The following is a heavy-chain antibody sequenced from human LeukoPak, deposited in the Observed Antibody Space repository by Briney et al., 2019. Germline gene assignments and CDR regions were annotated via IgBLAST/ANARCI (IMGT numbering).Heavy chain of an antibody. CDR1: GYSFTNYW. J-gene: IGHJ4*02. V-gene: IGHV5-51*01. D-gene: IGHD2-8*01. Sequence: GESLKISCKGSGYSFTNYWIAWVRQMPGKGLEWMGILYPGDSDTRYSPSFQGQVTISADKSISTAYLQWSSLKASDTAMYYCARTLIDATVFDYWGQGTLVTVSS. CDR2: LYPGDSDT. CDR3: ARTLIDATVFDY.